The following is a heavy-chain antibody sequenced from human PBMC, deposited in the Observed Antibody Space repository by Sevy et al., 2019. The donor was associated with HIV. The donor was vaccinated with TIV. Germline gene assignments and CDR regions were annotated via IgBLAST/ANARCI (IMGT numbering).Heavy chain of an antibody. Sequence: GGSLRLSCAASGFTFSNSYMHWVRQAPGKGLEWVALISYDGGNKYYVDSVKGRFTISRDNSKNTLYLQMNSLKPEDTAEYYCAKALLGYCSGGNCYEYSYAMDVWGQGTTVTVSS. J-gene: IGHJ6*02. CDR3: AKALLGYCSGGNCYEYSYAMDV. D-gene: IGHD2-15*01. V-gene: IGHV3-30*18. CDR1: GFTFSNSY. CDR2: ISYDGGNK.